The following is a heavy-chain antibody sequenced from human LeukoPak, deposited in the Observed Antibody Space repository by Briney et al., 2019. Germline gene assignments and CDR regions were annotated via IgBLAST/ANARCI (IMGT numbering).Heavy chain of an antibody. Sequence: GGSLRLSCAVSGFTLSNAWMTWVRQAPWKELEWVGRIKSTTDGGTTNYAAPVKGRFTISRDDSKNTLYLQMNSLKTEDTAVYYCARVLNPAYFDYWGQGTLVTVSS. CDR2: IKSTTDGGTT. CDR3: ARVLNPAYFDY. V-gene: IGHV3-15*01. CDR1: GFTLSNAW. J-gene: IGHJ4*02.